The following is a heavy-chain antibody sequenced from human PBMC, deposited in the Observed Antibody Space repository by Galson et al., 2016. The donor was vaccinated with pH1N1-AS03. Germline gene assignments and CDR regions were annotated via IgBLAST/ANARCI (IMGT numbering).Heavy chain of an antibody. CDR2: VDPDTSKT. J-gene: IGHJ4*02. V-gene: IGHV1-69-2*01. CDR3: ATDGPRGSLSS. CDR1: GYTFTDYN. D-gene: IGHD6-6*01. Sequence: VKVSCKVSGYTFTDYNMHWVQQAPGKGLEWMGLVDPDTSKTKYAEKFQGRVTITADTSRDTAYMDLSGLRSADTATYYCATDGPRGSLSSWGQGTLVTVSS.